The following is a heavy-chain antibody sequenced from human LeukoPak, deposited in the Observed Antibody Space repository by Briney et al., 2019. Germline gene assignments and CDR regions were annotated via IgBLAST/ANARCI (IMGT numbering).Heavy chain of an antibody. CDR3: AKDALTMIVVVHPLTTD. Sequence: TGGSLRLSCAASGFTFSSYAMIWVRQAPGKGLEWVSGTSGNGGSTYYADSVKGRFIISRDNSKNTLYLQMNSLRAEDTAVYYCAKDALTMIVVVHPLTTDWGQGTTVTVSS. D-gene: IGHD3-22*01. CDR1: GFTFSSYA. J-gene: IGHJ6*02. CDR2: TSGNGGST. V-gene: IGHV3-23*01.